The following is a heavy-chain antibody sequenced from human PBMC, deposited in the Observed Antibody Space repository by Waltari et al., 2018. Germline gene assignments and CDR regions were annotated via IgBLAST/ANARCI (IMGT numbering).Heavy chain of an antibody. CDR1: GFSFSIYP. J-gene: IGHJ4*02. V-gene: IGHV3-21*02. CDR2: ISVNSEYI. D-gene: IGHD3-3*02. Sequence: EVQLVESGGGLVKPGGSLRLCCAASGFSFSIYPMSWVRQAPGKGLEWVAFISVNSEYIFYADSVRGRFTISRDNAKNSLYLQMNSLTAEDTAVYYCASLASIWGQGTLVTVSS. CDR3: ASLASI.